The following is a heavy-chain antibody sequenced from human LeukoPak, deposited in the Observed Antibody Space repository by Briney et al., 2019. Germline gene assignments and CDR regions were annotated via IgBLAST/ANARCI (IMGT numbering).Heavy chain of an antibody. V-gene: IGHV3-7*05. CDR3: ARDLGASQHLSGFGP. J-gene: IGHJ5*02. Sequence: GGSLRLSCAASGFTISNYCMSWVRQAPGKGLEWVGNINKDGSVKYYVDSVKGRFTISRDNAKNSLYLQMNSLRAEDTAVYYCARDLGASQHLSGFGPWGQGTLVTVSS. CDR2: INKDGSVK. D-gene: IGHD1-26*01. CDR1: GFTISNYC.